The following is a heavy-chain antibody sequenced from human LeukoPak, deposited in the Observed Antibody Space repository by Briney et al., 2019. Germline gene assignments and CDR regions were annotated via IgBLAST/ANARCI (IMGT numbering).Heavy chain of an antibody. D-gene: IGHD3/OR15-3a*01. Sequence: PAGSLTLSCAASGFIFSDYYMSWIRQTPEQGLEWLSYISSSSGNNNYADSQKGRFTITRDNAKNSVYLQMNSLSAEDTAVYYCARQGLYDSSDFWTFQHWGQGTLVTVSS. CDR2: ISSSSGNN. V-gene: IGHV3-11*06. CDR3: ARQGLYDSSDFWTFQH. CDR1: GFIFSDYY. J-gene: IGHJ1*01.